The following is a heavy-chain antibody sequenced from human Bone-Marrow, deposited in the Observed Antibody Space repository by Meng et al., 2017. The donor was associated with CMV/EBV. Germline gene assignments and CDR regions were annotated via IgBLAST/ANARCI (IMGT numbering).Heavy chain of an antibody. Sequence: GESLKISCAASGFTFSSYSMNWVRQAPGKGLEWVSSISSSSSYIYYADSVKGRFTISRDNAKNSLYLQMNSLRAEDTAIYYCAKGTYSSGWCDCWGQGTLVTVSS. V-gene: IGHV3-21*01. CDR1: GFTFSSYS. J-gene: IGHJ5*01. CDR2: ISSSSSYI. CDR3: AKGTYSSGWCDC. D-gene: IGHD6-19*01.